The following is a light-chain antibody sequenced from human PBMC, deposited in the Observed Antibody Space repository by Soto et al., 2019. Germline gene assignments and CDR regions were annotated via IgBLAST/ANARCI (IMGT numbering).Light chain of an antibody. CDR3: QQRSNWPPIT. Sequence: EIVMTQSPATLSVSPGERASVSCRASQSVSSNLAWYQQKPGLAPRLLIYGASTRATGIPARFSGSVSGTEFTLTISSLEPEDFAVYYCQQRSNWPPITFGQGTRLEL. CDR1: QSVSSN. V-gene: IGKV3-11*01. CDR2: GAS. J-gene: IGKJ5*01.